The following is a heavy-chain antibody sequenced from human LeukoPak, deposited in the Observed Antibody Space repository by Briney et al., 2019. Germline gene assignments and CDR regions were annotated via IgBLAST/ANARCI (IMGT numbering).Heavy chain of an antibody. Sequence: PGGSLRLSCAASGFTVSSNYMSWVRQAPGKGLEWVSVIYSGGSTYYADSVKGRFTISRDNSKNTLYLQMNSLRAEDTAVYYCARGGVLDSYGPYPYYFDYWGQGTLVTVSS. CDR1: GFTVSSNY. CDR3: ARGGVLDSYGPYPYYFDY. J-gene: IGHJ4*02. V-gene: IGHV3-53*01. D-gene: IGHD5-18*01. CDR2: IYSGGST.